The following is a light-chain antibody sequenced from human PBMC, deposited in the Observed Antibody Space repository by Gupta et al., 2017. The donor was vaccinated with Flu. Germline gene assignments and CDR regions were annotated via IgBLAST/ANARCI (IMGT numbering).Light chain of an antibody. J-gene: IGKJ2*01. CDR2: YAT. V-gene: IGKV6-21*01. Sequence: TQYPGFNSVSPTETVTITCRASQNIANRLHWYQHKPGQSPVVLIKYATQSFSGVPTRFGGSGSGTDFTLTINSLESEDSATYYCQQTSTLPYTFGQGTRLEIK. CDR1: QNIANR. CDR3: QQTSTLPYT.